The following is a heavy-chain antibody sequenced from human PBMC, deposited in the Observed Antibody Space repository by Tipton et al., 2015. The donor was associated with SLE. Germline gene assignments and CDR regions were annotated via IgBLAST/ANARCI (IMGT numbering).Heavy chain of an antibody. CDR1: GGSISSSSYY. CDR3: ARGQGSGWYY. CDR2: IYYSGNT. J-gene: IGHJ4*02. V-gene: IGHV4-39*07. Sequence: TLSLTCTVSGGSISSSSYYWGWIRQPPGKGLEWIGSIYYSGNTYYNPSLKSRVTISVDTSKNQFSLKLSSVTAADTAVYYCARGQGSGWYYWGQGTLVTVSS. D-gene: IGHD6-19*01.